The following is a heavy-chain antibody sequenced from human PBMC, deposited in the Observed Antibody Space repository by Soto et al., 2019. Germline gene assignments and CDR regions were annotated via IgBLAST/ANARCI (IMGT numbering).Heavy chain of an antibody. Sequence: ASAKVSCKASGYTFTGYYMHWVRQAPGQGLEWMGWINPNSGGTNYAQKFQGWVTMTRDTSISTAYMELSRLRSDDTAVYYCARGEEPYSSGSIDYWGQGTLVTVSS. J-gene: IGHJ4*02. CDR1: GYTFTGYY. CDR2: INPNSGGT. V-gene: IGHV1-2*04. D-gene: IGHD6-19*01. CDR3: ARGEEPYSSGSIDY.